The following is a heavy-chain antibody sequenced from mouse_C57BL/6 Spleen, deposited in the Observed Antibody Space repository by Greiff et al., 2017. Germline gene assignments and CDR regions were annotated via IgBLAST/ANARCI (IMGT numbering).Heavy chain of an antibody. Sequence: QVQLQQSGAELAKPGASVKLSCKASGYTFTSYWMHWVKQRPGPGLEWIGYINPSSGYTKYNQKFQDKATLTAHKSSSTAYMQLSSLTYEDSAVYYCAKDDDVSYFDVWGTGTTVTVSS. V-gene: IGHV1-7*01. CDR2: INPSSGYT. D-gene: IGHD2-4*01. CDR3: AKDDDVSYFDV. J-gene: IGHJ1*03. CDR1: GYTFTSYW.